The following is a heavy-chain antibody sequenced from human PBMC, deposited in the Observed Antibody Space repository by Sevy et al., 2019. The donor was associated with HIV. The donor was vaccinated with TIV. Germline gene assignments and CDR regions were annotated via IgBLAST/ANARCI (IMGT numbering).Heavy chain of an antibody. V-gene: IGHV3-48*03. CDR1: GFTFSSYV. D-gene: IGHD5-12*01. Sequence: GGSLRLSCAASGFTFSSYVMNWVRQAPGKGLEWVSYISSSGSPIYYADSVKGRFTISRDNSQNSLFLQMNTLRAEDTAVYYCAREGSPYDTYYYYYGMDVWGQGTTVTVSS. J-gene: IGHJ6*02. CDR3: AREGSPYDTYYYYYGMDV. CDR2: ISSSGSPI.